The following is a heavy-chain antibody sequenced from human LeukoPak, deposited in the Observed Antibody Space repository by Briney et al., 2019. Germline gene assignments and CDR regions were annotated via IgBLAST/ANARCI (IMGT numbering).Heavy chain of an antibody. CDR1: GLSFSSFA. V-gene: IGHV3-23*01. CDR3: AKASCVSSTDAVL. CDR2: IRVNGET. Sequence: PGGSLRLSCAASGLSFSSFAMSWVRQGPARGLEWVSSIRVNGETFYADSVKGRFTLSSDSSRNTVYFQLNNQRVEDTAIYYWAKASCVSSTDAVLWGQGSLVTVSS. J-gene: IGHJ4*02. D-gene: IGHD2-21*01.